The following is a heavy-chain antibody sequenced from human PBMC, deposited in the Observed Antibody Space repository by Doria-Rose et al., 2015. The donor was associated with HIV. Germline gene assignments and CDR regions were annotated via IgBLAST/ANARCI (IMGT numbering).Heavy chain of an antibody. CDR1: GVSLSSPGMG. J-gene: IGHJ4*02. V-gene: IGHV2-26*01. D-gene: IGHD6-13*01. CDR3: ARIKSSGWYHKYYFDF. Sequence: QITLKESGPVLVKPTETLTLTCTVSGVSLSSPGMGVSWIRQPPGKALEWLANIFSDDERSYITSLKSRLIISRGTSKSQVVLTMTDMDPVDTATYYCARIKSSGWYHKYYFDFWGQGTLVIVSA. CDR2: IFSDDER.